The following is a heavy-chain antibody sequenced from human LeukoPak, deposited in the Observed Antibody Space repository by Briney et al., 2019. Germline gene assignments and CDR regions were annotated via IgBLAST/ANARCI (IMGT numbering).Heavy chain of an antibody. V-gene: IGHV3-23*01. Sequence: GGSLRLSCAASGFTYNTCAMTRVRQAPGKGLEWVADITRRGDNTYYADSVKGRFTISRDNSKNTLFLEMNSLRAEDTAIYFCVKDHKSGRFFDYWGQGTLVAVSA. CDR1: GFTYNTCA. D-gene: IGHD3-16*01. CDR3: VKDHKSGRFFDY. CDR2: ITRRGDNT. J-gene: IGHJ4*02.